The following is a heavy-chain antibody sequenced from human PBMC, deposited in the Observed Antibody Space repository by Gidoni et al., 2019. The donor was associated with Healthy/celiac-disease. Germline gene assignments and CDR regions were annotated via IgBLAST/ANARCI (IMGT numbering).Heavy chain of an antibody. Sequence: QVQLQESGPGLVKPSQTLSLTCTVSGGSISSGSYYWSWIRQPAGKGLEWIGRIYTSGSTNYNPSLKSRVTISVDTSKNQFSLKLSSVTAADTAVYYCARDLRYYDFWSGSYGMDVWGQGTTVTVSS. J-gene: IGHJ6*02. CDR3: ARDLRYYDFWSGSYGMDV. V-gene: IGHV4-61*02. CDR1: GGSISSGSYY. CDR2: IYTSGST. D-gene: IGHD3-3*01.